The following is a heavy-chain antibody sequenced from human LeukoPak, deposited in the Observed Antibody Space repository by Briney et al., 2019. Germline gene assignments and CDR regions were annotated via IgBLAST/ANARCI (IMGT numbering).Heavy chain of an antibody. D-gene: IGHD3-3*01. V-gene: IGHV4-31*03. CDR1: GGTISSAPYY. CDR2: IYYSGSS. CDR3: ARAILTPSGYVWYFDL. J-gene: IGHJ2*01. Sequence: SETLSLTCTVSGGTISSAPYYWSWIRQLPGKGLEWIGYIYYSGSSYYNPSLRSRITMSEDTSKNQFSLNLSSVTAAGTALYYCARAILTPSGYVWYFDLWGRGTLVTVSS.